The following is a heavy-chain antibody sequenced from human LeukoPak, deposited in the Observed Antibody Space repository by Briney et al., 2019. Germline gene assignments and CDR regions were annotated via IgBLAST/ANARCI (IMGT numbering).Heavy chain of an antibody. CDR3: ARGRYSSGWPHKYYYYYYMDV. D-gene: IGHD6-19*01. V-gene: IGHV4-59*01. J-gene: IGHJ6*03. Sequence: PSETLSLTCTVSGGSISSYYWSWLRQPPGKGLEWIAYRHHSESSNYNPSLESRVTVSVDTSNNQFSLRVTSVTAADTAVYYCARGRYSSGWPHKYYYYYYMDVWGKGTTVTVSS. CDR1: GGSISSYY. CDR2: RHHSESS.